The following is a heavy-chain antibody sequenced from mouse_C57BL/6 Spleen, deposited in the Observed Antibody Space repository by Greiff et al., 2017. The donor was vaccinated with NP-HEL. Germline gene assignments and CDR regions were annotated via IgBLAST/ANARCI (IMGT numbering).Heavy chain of an antibody. D-gene: IGHD2-4*01. CDR3: ASGIWGDYDEDYAMDY. V-gene: IGHV1-22*01. CDR1: GYIFTDYN. CDR2: INPNNGGT. Sequence: EVQLQQPGPELVKPGASVKMSCKASGYIFTDYNMHWVKQSHGKSLEWIGYINPNNGGTSYNQKFKGKATLTVNKSSSTAYMELRSLTSEDSAVYYCASGIWGDYDEDYAMDYWGQGTSVTVSS. J-gene: IGHJ4*01.